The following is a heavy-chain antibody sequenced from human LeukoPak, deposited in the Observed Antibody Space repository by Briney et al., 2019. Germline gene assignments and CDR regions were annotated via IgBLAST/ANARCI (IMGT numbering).Heavy chain of an antibody. D-gene: IGHD5-18*01. Sequence: GGSLRPSCTASGFNFNDNFMGWIRQAPGKGLEWISYISSKGDTIHYSDPVKGRFSIARDNPQKSLYLQMNSLRVEDTAVYYCVRGGYGWTFDFWGQGTLVTVSS. CDR1: GFNFNDNF. V-gene: IGHV3-11*01. CDR3: VRGGYGWTFDF. CDR2: ISSKGDTI. J-gene: IGHJ4*02.